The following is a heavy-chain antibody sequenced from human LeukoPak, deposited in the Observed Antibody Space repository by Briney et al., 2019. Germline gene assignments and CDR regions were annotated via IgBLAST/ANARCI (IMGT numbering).Heavy chain of an antibody. J-gene: IGHJ4*02. CDR2: TYYRSKWYN. CDR3: ARDLNAGHDY. D-gene: IGHD2-8*01. Sequence: SQTLSLTCAISGDSVSSNSAAWNWIRQSPSRGLEWLGRTYYRSKWYNEFAVSVKSRLSINPDTSKNQFSLQLSSVTPEDTAVYYCARDLNAGHDYWGEGTLVTVSS. CDR1: GDSVSSNSAA. V-gene: IGHV6-1*01.